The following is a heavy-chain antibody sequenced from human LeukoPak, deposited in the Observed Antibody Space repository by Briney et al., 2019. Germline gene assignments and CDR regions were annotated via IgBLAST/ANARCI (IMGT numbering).Heavy chain of an antibody. CDR1: GFTFSSYE. CDR2: ISSSGSTI. V-gene: IGHV3-48*03. Sequence: GGSLRLSCAASGFTFSSYEMNWVRQAPGKGLEWVSYISSSGSTIYYADSVKGRFTISRDTSKNTVHLQMNNLRAEDTAVYYCAKWSGDYPSYYLDYWGQGTLVTVSS. D-gene: IGHD4-17*01. J-gene: IGHJ4*02. CDR3: AKWSGDYPSYYLDY.